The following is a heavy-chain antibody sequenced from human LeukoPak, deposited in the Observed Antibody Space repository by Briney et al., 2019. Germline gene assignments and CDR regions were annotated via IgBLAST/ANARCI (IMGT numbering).Heavy chain of an antibody. CDR1: GFTFSTYA. D-gene: IGHD2-15*01. J-gene: IGHJ4*02. CDR2: ISHDGSNE. V-gene: IGHV3-30-3*01. Sequence: GRSLRLSCAASGFTFSTYALHWVRQAPGKGLEWVAFISHDGSNEYYADSVKGRFTISRDNSDNTLYLQMNSLRAEDTAVYYCARSSVVVAAVLFDYWGQGTLVTVSS. CDR3: ARSSVVVAAVLFDY.